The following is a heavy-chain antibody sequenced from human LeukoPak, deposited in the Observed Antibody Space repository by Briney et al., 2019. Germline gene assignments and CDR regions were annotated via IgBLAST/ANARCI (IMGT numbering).Heavy chain of an antibody. CDR3: ARSAGYCTSTSCYAY. CDR1: GGSMSNYY. V-gene: IGHV4-59*01. J-gene: IGHJ4*02. CDR2: IFYSGST. Sequence: SETLSLTCTVSGGSMSNYYWSWIRQPPGKGLEWIGYIFYSGSTNYNPSLKGRVTISVDTSKSQFSLKLSSVTAADTAVYYCARSAGYCTSTSCYAYWGQGTLVTVSS. D-gene: IGHD2-2*01.